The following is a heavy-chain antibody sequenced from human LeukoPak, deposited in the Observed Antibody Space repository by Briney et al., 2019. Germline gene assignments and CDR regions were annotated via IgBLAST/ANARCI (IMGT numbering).Heavy chain of an antibody. J-gene: IGHJ3*02. CDR2: TYYSGST. D-gene: IGHD6-19*01. CDR1: GGSISSGDYY. Sequence: SQTLSLTCTVSGGSISSGDYYWSWIRQPPGKGLEWIGYTYYSGSTYYNPSLKSRVTISVDTSKNQFSLKLSSVTAADTAVYYCARAPQTPDSSGWFDAFDIWGQGTMVTVSS. CDR3: ARAPQTPDSSGWFDAFDI. V-gene: IGHV4-30-4*08.